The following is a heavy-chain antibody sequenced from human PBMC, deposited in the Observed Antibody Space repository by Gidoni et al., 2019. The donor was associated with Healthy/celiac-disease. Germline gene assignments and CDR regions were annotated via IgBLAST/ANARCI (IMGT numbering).Heavy chain of an antibody. D-gene: IGHD1-26*01. Sequence: QVQLVQSGAEVKKHGASVKVSCKASGYTFTSYDINWVRQATGQGLEWMGWMNPNSGNTGYAQKFQGRVTMTRNTSISTAYMELSSLRSEDTAVYYCARDKGASGSYDFDYWGQGTLVTVSS. CDR1: GYTFTSYD. J-gene: IGHJ4*02. V-gene: IGHV1-8*01. CDR3: ARDKGASGSYDFDY. CDR2: MNPNSGNT.